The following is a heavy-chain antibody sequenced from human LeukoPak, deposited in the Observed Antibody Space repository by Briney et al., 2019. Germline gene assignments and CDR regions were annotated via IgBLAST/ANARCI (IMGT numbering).Heavy chain of an antibody. J-gene: IGHJ4*02. D-gene: IGHD6-13*01. CDR3: AKDVRSSWYADY. Sequence: GGSLRLSCAASGFTFSSYAMSWVRQAPGKGLEWVSAISGSGGSTYYADSVKGRFTISRDNSKNTLYLQMNSPRAEDTAVYYCAKDVRSSWYADYWGQGTLVTVSS. CDR2: ISGSGGST. V-gene: IGHV3-23*01. CDR1: GFTFSSYA.